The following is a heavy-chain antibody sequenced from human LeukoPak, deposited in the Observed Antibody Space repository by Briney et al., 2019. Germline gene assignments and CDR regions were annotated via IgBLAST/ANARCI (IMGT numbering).Heavy chain of an antibody. CDR3: ARWDGYGDL. CDR1: GFSFSTYG. J-gene: IGHJ2*01. Sequence: GGSLRLFCVASGFSFSTYGMTWVRQAPGKGLEWVSGFGDTGMPHYRDSVKGRFSISRDNSKNTLYLQMNSLRAEDTAIYYCARWDGYGDLWGRGTLVTVSS. V-gene: IGHV3-23*01. CDR2: FGDTGMP. D-gene: IGHD5-12*01.